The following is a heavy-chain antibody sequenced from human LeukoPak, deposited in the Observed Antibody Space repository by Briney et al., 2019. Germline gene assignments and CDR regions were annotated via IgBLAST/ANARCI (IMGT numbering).Heavy chain of an antibody. D-gene: IGHD6-13*01. V-gene: IGHV4-39*01. CDR2: IYYNGNT. CDR3: ARRFSSSWSRFDP. CDR1: DASITSSSYY. J-gene: IGHJ5*02. Sequence: SGTLSLTCTVSDASITSSSYYWGWIRQPPGKGLEWIGAIYYNGNTFYNPSLKSRVTISLHTSKNQFSLNLSSVTAADTAVYYCARRFSSSWSRFDPWGQGILVTVSS.